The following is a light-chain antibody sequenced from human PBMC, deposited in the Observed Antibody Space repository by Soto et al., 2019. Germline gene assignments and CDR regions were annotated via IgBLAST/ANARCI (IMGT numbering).Light chain of an antibody. CDR3: HQYNNWPPWT. Sequence: DIVMTQSPATLSVSPGERATLSCRASQSIRNDLAWYQQKPGPAPRLLSYDASTRAAGIPARFSGSGSGTEFTLSISSLQSDDFAIYYCHQYNNWPPWTFGQGTKVEI. J-gene: IGKJ1*01. CDR2: DAS. V-gene: IGKV3D-15*01. CDR1: QSIRND.